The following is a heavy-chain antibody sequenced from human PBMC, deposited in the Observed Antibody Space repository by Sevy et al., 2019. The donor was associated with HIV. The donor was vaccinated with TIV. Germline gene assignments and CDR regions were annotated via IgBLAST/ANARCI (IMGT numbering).Heavy chain of an antibody. CDR3: AKDLTGRYTSSSGDFDY. Sequence: GSLRLSCAASGFTFSSYGMHWVRQAPGKGLEWVAFIRYDGSNKYYADSVKGRFTISRDNSKNTLYLQMNSLRAEDTAVYYCAKDLTGRYTSSSGDFDYWGQGTLVTVSS. CDR2: IRYDGSNK. D-gene: IGHD6-6*01. J-gene: IGHJ4*02. V-gene: IGHV3-30*02. CDR1: GFTFSSYG.